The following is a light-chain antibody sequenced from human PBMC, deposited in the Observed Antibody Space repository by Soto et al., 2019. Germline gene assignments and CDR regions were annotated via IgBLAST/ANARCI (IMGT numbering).Light chain of an antibody. CDR3: QQYGSSPRT. CDR2: GAS. J-gene: IGKJ1*01. CDR1: QSVSSSY. V-gene: IGKV3-20*01. Sequence: EIVLTQSPGTLSLSPGERATLSCRASQSVSSSYLAWYQQKPGQAPRLLIYGASSRATVIPDMFSGSGSGTDFTIIISRLEPEDFAVYYCQQYGSSPRTFGQGTKVEIK.